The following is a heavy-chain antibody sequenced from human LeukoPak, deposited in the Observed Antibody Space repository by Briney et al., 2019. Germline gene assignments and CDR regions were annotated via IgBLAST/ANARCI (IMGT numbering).Heavy chain of an antibody. CDR3: AVTGYSSSWYGSYYYYGMDV. D-gene: IGHD6-13*01. CDR2: MNPNSGNT. Sequence: ASVKVSCKASGYTFTSYDINWVRQATGQGLEWMGWMNPNSGNTGYAQKFQGRVTMTRNTSISTAYMEPRSLRSEDTAVYYCAVTGYSSSWYGSYYYYGMDVWGQGTTVTVSS. J-gene: IGHJ6*02. V-gene: IGHV1-8*01. CDR1: GYTFTSYD.